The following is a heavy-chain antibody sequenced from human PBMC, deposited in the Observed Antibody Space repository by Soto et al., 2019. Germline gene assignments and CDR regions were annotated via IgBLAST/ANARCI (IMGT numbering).Heavy chain of an antibody. V-gene: IGHV3-21*01. CDR3: SGCSGGACHQNYGMDV. D-gene: IGHD2-15*01. J-gene: IGHJ6*02. CDR2: ISPGTSHI. CDR1: GFPFSSCT. Sequence: EVHLVESGGGLVKPGGSLRLSCAVSGFPFSSCTMNWVRQAPGKGLEWVSSISPGTSHIYYADSVKGRFTISRDNAKNSLFLQMNSLRAEDTAVYYCSGCSGGACHQNYGMDVWGQGTTVTVSS.